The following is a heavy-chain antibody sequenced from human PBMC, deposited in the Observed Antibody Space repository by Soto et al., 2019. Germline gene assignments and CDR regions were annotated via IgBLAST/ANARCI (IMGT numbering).Heavy chain of an antibody. V-gene: IGHV4-38-2*01. CDR3: ARVIAAADPNWFDP. J-gene: IGHJ5*02. CDR1: GYSISSGYY. CDR2: IYHSGST. Sequence: SETLSLTFAVSGYSISSGYYWGWIRQPPGKGLEWIGSIYHSGSTYYNPSLKSRVTISVDTSKNQFSLKLSSVTAADTAVYYCARVIAAADPNWFDPWGQGTLVTVSS. D-gene: IGHD6-13*01.